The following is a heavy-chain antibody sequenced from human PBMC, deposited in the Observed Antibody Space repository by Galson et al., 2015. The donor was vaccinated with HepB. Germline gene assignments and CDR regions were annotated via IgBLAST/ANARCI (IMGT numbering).Heavy chain of an antibody. J-gene: IGHJ4*02. D-gene: IGHD2-15*01. CDR1: GFTFTTYG. V-gene: IGHV3-30*18. CDR3: AKDGYCSGGTCYMYYFDY. CDR2: ISYDGRNE. Sequence: SLRLSCAASGFTFTTYGIHWVRQAPGKGLEWVAVISYDGRNEYYADSVKGRFTISRDDSKNTVFLQMNSLRAEDTAVYYCAKDGYCSGGTCYMYYFDYWGQGTLVTVSS.